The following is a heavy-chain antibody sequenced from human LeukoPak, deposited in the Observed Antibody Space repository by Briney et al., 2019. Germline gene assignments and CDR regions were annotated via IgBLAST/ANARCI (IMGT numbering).Heavy chain of an antibody. CDR2: ISYDGTNK. Sequence: GGSLRLSCAASGFTFSSYAMHWVRQAPGKGLEWVALISYDGTNKYYADSVRGRFTISRDDSKNTLYLQMNSLRADDTAVYYCARSFGGSYAYFDYWGQGTLVTVSS. D-gene: IGHD1-26*01. V-gene: IGHV3-30-3*01. CDR1: GFTFSSYA. J-gene: IGHJ4*02. CDR3: ARSFGGSYAYFDY.